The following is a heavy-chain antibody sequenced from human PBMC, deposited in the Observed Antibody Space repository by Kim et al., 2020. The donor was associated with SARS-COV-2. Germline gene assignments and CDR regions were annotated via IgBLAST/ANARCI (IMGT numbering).Heavy chain of an antibody. D-gene: IGHD4-17*01. CDR3: ARWVGYGLRNWFDP. CDR2: IYYSGST. J-gene: IGHJ5*02. CDR1: GGSISSSSYY. V-gene: IGHV4-39*07. Sequence: SETLSLTCTVSGGSISSSSYYWGWIRQPPGKGLEWIGSIYYSGSTYYNPSLKSRVTISVDTSKNQFSLKLSSVTAADTAVYYCARWVGYGLRNWFDPWGQGTLVTVSS.